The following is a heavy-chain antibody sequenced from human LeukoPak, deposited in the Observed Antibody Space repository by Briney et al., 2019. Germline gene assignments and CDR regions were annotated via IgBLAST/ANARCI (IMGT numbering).Heavy chain of an antibody. CDR3: AAAVIAAAGNDAFDI. CDR1: GFTFTSSA. CDR2: IVVGSGNT. V-gene: IGHV1-58*01. D-gene: IGHD6-13*01. J-gene: IGHJ3*02. Sequence: SVKVSCKASGFTFTSSAVLWVRQARGQRLEWIGWIVVGSGNTNYAQKFQERVTITRDMSTSTAYMELSSLRSEDTAVYYCAAAVIAAAGNDAFDIWGQGTMVTVSS.